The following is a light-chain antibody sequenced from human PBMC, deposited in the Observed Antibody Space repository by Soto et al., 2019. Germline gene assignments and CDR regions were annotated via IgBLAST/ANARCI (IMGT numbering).Light chain of an antibody. Sequence: QAVVTQPASVSGSPGQSITISCTGTNSDIGGYNYVSWYQQHPGKAPKLMIYEVSNRPSGVSNRFSGSKSGNTASLTISGLQAEDEADYYCSSYTGSSTLVFGGGTKLTVL. J-gene: IGLJ3*02. CDR1: NSDIGGYNY. CDR2: EVS. CDR3: SSYTGSSTLV. V-gene: IGLV2-14*01.